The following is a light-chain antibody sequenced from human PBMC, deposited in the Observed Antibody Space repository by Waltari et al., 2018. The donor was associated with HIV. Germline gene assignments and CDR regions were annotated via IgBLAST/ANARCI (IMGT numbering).Light chain of an antibody. J-gene: IGLJ1*01. CDR3: QSYDSSLSGYV. V-gene: IGLV1-40*01. Sequence: QPVLTQPPSVSGAPGQRVTISCTGRSSNIGAGYQVHWYQQLPGTAPKLLIYGNSNRPSGVPDRFSGSKSGTSASLAITGLQAEDEADYHCQSYDSSLSGYVFGTGTKVTVL. CDR1: SSNIGAGYQ. CDR2: GNS.